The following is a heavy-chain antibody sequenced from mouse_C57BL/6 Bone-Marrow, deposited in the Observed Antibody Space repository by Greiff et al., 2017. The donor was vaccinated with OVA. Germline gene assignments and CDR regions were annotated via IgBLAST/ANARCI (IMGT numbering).Heavy chain of an antibody. Sequence: VKLQESGPGLVQPSQSLSITCTVSGFSLTSYGVHWVRQPPGKGLEWLGVIWSGGSTDYNAAFISRLSISKDNSKSQVFFKMNSLQADDTAIYYCAHWDYYDGYDADYWGQVTSVTDSS. CDR1: GFSLTSYG. CDR2: IWSGGST. D-gene: IGHD2-3*01. V-gene: IGHV2-4*01. CDR3: AHWDYYDGYDADY. J-gene: IGHJ4*01.